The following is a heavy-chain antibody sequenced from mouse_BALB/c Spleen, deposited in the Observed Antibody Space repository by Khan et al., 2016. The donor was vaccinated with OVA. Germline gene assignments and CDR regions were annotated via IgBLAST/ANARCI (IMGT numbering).Heavy chain of an antibody. CDR1: GFTFSTYG. J-gene: IGHJ3*01. D-gene: IGHD1-1*01. Sequence: EMQGVESGGDLVKPGGSLKLSCAASGFTFSTYGMSWVRQTPDKRLEWVATVSTGGSYTYYPDSVKGRFTISSDNAKNTLYLQMSGLKSEDTAMFYCTRLAYYYDSEGFAYWGQGTLVTVSA. CDR2: VSTGGSYT. CDR3: TRLAYYYDSEGFAY. V-gene: IGHV5-6*01.